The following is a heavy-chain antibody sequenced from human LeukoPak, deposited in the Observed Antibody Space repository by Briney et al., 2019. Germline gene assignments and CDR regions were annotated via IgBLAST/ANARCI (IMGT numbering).Heavy chain of an antibody. D-gene: IGHD2-15*01. CDR2: IYYSGST. CDR3: ARDASVVVVAAQDAFDI. CDR1: GGSISSSSYY. Sequence: PSETLSLTCTVSGGSISSSSYYWGWIRQPPGKGLEWIGSIYYSGSTYYNPSLKSRVTISVDTSRNQFSLKLSSVTAADTAVYYCARDASVVVVAAQDAFDIWGQGTMVTVSS. J-gene: IGHJ3*02. V-gene: IGHV4-39*07.